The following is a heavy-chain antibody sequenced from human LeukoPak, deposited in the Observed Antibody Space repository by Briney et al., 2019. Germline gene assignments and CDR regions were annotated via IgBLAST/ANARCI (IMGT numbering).Heavy chain of an antibody. CDR1: GGSISTYY. Sequence: SETLSLTCTVSGGSISTYYWSWIRQPPGKGLEWIGYIYYSGSTNYNPSLESRVTVSVDTSKNQFSLRLSSVTAADTAVYYCARGPYDYVWGSYRSDAFDIWGQGTMVTVSS. V-gene: IGHV4-59*01. J-gene: IGHJ3*02. CDR2: IYYSGST. CDR3: ARGPYDYVWGSYRSDAFDI. D-gene: IGHD3-16*02.